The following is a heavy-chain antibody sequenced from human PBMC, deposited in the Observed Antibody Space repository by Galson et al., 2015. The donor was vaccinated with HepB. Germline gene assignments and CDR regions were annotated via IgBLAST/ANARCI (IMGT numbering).Heavy chain of an antibody. CDR3: VKVRGYCTNGVCYTYYYYGMDV. CDR2: ISSNGGST. V-gene: IGHV3-64D*06. CDR1: GFTFSSYA. J-gene: IGHJ6*02. Sequence: SLRLSCAASGFTFSSYAMHWVRQAPGKGLEYVSAISSNGGSTYYADSVKGRFTISRDNSKNTLYLQMSSLRAEDTAVCYCVKVRGYCTNGVCYTYYYYGMDVWGQGTTVTVSS. D-gene: IGHD2-8*01.